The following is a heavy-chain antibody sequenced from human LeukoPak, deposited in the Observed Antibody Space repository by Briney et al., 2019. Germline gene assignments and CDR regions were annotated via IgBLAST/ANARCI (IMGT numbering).Heavy chain of an antibody. CDR1: RFTFSTYG. J-gene: IGHJ4*02. CDR2: ISGSGNRA. Sequence: GGSLRLSCAASRFTFSTYGMNWVRQTPGKGLEWVAAISGSGNRAYHADSVKGRFTISRDNSKNMLYLQMNSLRAEDTAVYYCAKAWEYYYDSSGYYAPYYFDYWGQGTLVTVSS. V-gene: IGHV3-23*01. CDR3: AKAWEYYYDSSGYYAPYYFDY. D-gene: IGHD3-22*01.